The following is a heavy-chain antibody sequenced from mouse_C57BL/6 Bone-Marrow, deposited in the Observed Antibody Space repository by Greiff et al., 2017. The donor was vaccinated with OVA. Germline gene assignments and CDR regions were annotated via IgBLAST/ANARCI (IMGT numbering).Heavy chain of an antibody. CDR3: TTWYYGSSRYFDV. CDR2: IDPENGDT. V-gene: IGHV14-4*01. Sequence: EVQLQQSGAELVRPGASVKLSCTASGFNITDDYMHWVKQRPEQGLEWIGWIDPENGDTEYASKFQGKATITADTSSNTAYLQLSSLTSEDTAVYYCTTWYYGSSRYFDVWGTGTTVTVSS. D-gene: IGHD1-1*01. J-gene: IGHJ1*03. CDR1: GFNITDDY.